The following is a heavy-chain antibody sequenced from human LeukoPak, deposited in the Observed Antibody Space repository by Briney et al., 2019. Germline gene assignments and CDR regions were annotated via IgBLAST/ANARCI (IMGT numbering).Heavy chain of an antibody. CDR1: GYTLTELS. Sequence: ASVKVSCKVSGYTLTELSMHWGRQAPGKGPERMGGFDPEDGETIYAQKFQGRVTMTEDTSTDTAYMELSSLRSEDTAVYYCATVIKFWPLLYFQHWGQGTLVTVSS. V-gene: IGHV1-24*01. D-gene: IGHD3-16*02. J-gene: IGHJ1*01. CDR3: ATVIKFWPLLYFQH. CDR2: FDPEDGET.